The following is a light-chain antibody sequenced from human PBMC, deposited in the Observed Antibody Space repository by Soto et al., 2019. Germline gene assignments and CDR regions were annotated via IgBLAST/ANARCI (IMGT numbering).Light chain of an antibody. Sequence: QSVLTQPASVSGSPGQSITITCTGTGSDVGGYNYVSWYQHPPGKAPKLMISEVSNRPSGVSNRFSGSKSGNTASLTISGLQAEDEADYYCSSYTSTSTRVFGTGTKVTVL. CDR1: GSDVGGYNY. CDR2: EVS. CDR3: SSYTSTSTRV. V-gene: IGLV2-14*01. J-gene: IGLJ1*01.